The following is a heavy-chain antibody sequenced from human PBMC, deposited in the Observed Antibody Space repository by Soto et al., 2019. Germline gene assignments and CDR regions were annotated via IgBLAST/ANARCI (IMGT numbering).Heavy chain of an antibody. Sequence: QVQLVQSGAEVKKPGSSVKVSCKASGGTFSNYAITWVRQAPGQGLEWVGRIIPIFGTTNVAQKFQGSFTITADESTTTANMELSGLRSDDTAVYYCAKDGGADGYFGNWLDPWGQGTLVTVSS. J-gene: IGHJ5*02. CDR1: GGTFSNYA. V-gene: IGHV1-69*15. D-gene: IGHD5-12*01. CDR3: AKDGGADGYFGNWLDP. CDR2: IIPIFGTT.